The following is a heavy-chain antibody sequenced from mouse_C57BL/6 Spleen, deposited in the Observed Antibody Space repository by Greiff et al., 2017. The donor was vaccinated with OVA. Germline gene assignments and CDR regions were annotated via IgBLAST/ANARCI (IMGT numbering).Heavy chain of an antibody. V-gene: IGHV3-6*01. Sequence: EVKLMESGPGLVKPSQSLSLTCSVTGYSITSGYYWNWIRQFPGNKLEWMGYISYDGSNNYHPSLKNRISITRDTSKNQFFLKLNSVTTEDTATYYCARTGGSSSYAMDYWGQGTSVTVSS. J-gene: IGHJ4*01. CDR3: ARTGGSSSYAMDY. D-gene: IGHD1-1*01. CDR1: GYSITSGYY. CDR2: ISYDGSN.